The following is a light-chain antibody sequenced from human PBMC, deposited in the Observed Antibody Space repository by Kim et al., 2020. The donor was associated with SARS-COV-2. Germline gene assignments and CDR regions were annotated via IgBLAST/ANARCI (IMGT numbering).Light chain of an antibody. V-gene: IGKV1-39*01. Sequence: SVGDRVTITCQASQSISNYLNWYQKKPGKAPKLLIYAASNLKRGVPSRFSGRGSGTDFTLTIISLQPEDFATYYCQQSYATPLFTFGPGTKVDIK. CDR1: QSISNY. J-gene: IGKJ3*01. CDR3: QQSYATPLFT. CDR2: AAS.